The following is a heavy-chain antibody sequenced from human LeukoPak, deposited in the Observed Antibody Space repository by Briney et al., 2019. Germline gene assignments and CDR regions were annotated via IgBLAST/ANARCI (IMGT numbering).Heavy chain of an antibody. V-gene: IGHV3-23*01. CDR2: ISCSGGRT. J-gene: IGHJ4*02. CDR3: AKDRGLVGSTPSNFDY. Sequence: GRSLRLSCAASGFTFSSNAMNWVRQAPGKGLEWVSGISCSGGRTYPADSVKGRFTISRDNSKKTVYLQMNSLRAEDTAVYYCAKDRGLVGSTPSNFDYWGQGTLVTVSS. D-gene: IGHD1-26*01. CDR1: GFTFSSNA.